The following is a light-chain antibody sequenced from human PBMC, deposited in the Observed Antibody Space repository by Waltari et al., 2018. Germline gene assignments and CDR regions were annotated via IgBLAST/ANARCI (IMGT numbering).Light chain of an antibody. V-gene: IGKV1-5*03. CDR1: QSISEY. CDR3: QQYNTYAGT. J-gene: IGKJ1*01. CDR2: KAS. Sequence: DIQMTQSPSTLSASVGDRVTITCRASQSISEYLAWYQQKPGKAPKLLIYKASSLESGGPSRFSGSGSGTEFTLTISSLQPDDFATYYCQQYNTYAGTFGRGTTVDVK.